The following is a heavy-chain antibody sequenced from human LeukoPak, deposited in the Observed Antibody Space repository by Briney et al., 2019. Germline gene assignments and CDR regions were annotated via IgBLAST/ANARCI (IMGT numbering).Heavy chain of an antibody. V-gene: IGHV3-66*01. D-gene: IGHD4/OR15-4a*01. J-gene: IGHJ5*02. CDR2: IYSGGDT. CDR1: GFTVSNNY. CDR3: ARDPPAVRTNTYA. Sequence: GGSLRLSCAASGFTVSNNYMNGVPQAPGKGLEWVSLIYSGGDTHYADSVKGRFTISRDSSKNTLYLQMNSLRAEDTAVYYCARDPPAVRTNTYAWGQGTLVTVSS.